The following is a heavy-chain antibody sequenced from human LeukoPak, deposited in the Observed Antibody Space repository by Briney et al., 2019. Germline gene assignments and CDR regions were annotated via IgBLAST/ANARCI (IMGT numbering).Heavy chain of an antibody. CDR1: GYTFTGYY. V-gene: IGHV1-69*02. CDR3: ASLYYYDSSGYYYRPPDAFDI. D-gene: IGHD3-22*01. Sequence: AVKVSCKSSGYTFTGYYMHWVRQAPAQGLEWMGRIIPILGIANYAQKFQGRVTITADKSTSTAYMEMSSLRSEDTAVYYCASLYYYDSSGYYYRPPDAFDICGQGTMVTVSS. CDR2: IIPILGIA. J-gene: IGHJ3*02.